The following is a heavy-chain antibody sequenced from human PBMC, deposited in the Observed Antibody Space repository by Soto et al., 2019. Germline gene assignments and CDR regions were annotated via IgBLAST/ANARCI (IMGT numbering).Heavy chain of an antibody. V-gene: IGHV3-30*03. Sequence: QMYLVESGGGVVQPATPLRLSCVASGFSFSDSGMHWVRQAPGKGLEWVAVISYDGSGKYYSDSVKGRFTISRDNSKNMLYLRMGGVTTEDTAVYYCVQARRGYYYGSGSDLWGQGTLVTVSS. CDR3: VQARRGYYYGSGSDL. CDR1: GFSFSDSG. D-gene: IGHD3-10*01. CDR2: ISYDGSGK. J-gene: IGHJ5*02.